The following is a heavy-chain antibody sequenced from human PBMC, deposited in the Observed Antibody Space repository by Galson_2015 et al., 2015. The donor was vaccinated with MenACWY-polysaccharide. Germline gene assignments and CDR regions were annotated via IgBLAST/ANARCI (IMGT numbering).Heavy chain of an antibody. J-gene: IGHJ4*02. CDR3: ARDPDRGALNY. V-gene: IGHV3-7*03. CDR2: INEDGSKR. Sequence: SLRLSCAASGFSFSTYWMSWVRQAPGKGLEWGANINEDGSKRYYVDSTKDRFTISRDNAKNSVFLQLNSPTVDDTAVYYCARDPDRGALNYWGQGTLVTVSS. CDR1: GFSFSTYW. D-gene: IGHD1-14*01.